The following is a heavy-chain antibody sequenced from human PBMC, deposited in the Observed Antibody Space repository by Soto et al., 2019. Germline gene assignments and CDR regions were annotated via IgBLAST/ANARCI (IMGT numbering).Heavy chain of an antibody. CDR2: MYNTGST. CDR3: ARAAIKDHQVAGQPTTSQTLDY. CDR1: GGSISGYY. Sequence: SETLSLTCTVSGGSISGYYWSWIRQPPGKGLEWIGYMYNTGSTVYNPSFKSRVTISVDTSKNQFSLKLNSVTAADTAVYYCARAAIKDHQVAGQPTTSQTLDYWGLGTLVTVSS. J-gene: IGHJ4*02. V-gene: IGHV4-59*01. D-gene: IGHD1-26*01.